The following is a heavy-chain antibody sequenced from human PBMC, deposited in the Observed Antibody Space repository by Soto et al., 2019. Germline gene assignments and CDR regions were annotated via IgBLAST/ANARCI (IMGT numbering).Heavy chain of an antibody. V-gene: IGHV4-30-4*08. D-gene: IGHD3-3*01. J-gene: IGHJ4*02. CDR3: ARSDFWSGYYTDY. Sequence: PSETLSLTCTVSGGSISSGDYHWSWIRQPPGKGLEWIGFVYYTGNTYHNPSLKSRVTISVDTSKNQFSLKLSSVTAADTAVYYCARSDFWSGYYTDYWGQGTLVTVSS. CDR1: GGSISSGDYH. CDR2: VYYTGNT.